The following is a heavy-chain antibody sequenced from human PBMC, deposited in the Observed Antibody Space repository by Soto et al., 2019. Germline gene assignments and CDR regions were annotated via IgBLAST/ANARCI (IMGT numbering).Heavy chain of an antibody. V-gene: IGHV3-48*01. Sequence: GGSLRLSCAASGFTFSSYSMNWVRQAPGKGLEWVSYISSSSSTIYYADPVKGRFTISRDNAKNSLYLQMNSLGAEDTAVYYCARDLFNIVATIWTWDDYWGQGTLVTVSS. CDR1: GFTFSSYS. CDR2: ISSSSSTI. D-gene: IGHD5-12*01. J-gene: IGHJ4*02. CDR3: ARDLFNIVATIWTWDDY.